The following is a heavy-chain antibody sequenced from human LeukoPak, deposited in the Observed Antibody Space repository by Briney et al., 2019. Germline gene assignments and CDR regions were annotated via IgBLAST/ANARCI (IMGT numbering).Heavy chain of an antibody. CDR2: INTDGSST. J-gene: IGHJ4*02. Sequence: GGSLRLSCAASGFTFSSYWMHWVRQAPGKGLVWVSRINTDGSSTSYADSVKGRFTISRDNAKNTLYLQMNSLRAEDTAVYYCARMQGGNSVVDYWGQGTLVTVSS. V-gene: IGHV3-74*01. CDR1: GFTFSSYW. D-gene: IGHD4-23*01. CDR3: ARMQGGNSVVDY.